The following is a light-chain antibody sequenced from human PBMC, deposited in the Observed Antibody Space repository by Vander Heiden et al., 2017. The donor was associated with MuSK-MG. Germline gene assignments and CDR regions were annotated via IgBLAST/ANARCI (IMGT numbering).Light chain of an antibody. CDR3: AAWDDILSGWV. CDR2: SNN. Sequence: QSVLTQPPSASGTPGQRVTIPCSGSSSNIGSDCVYWYQQLPGTAPKLLIYSNNQRPSGVPDRFSGSKSGTSASLAISGLRSEDEADYYCAAWDDILSGWVFGGGTKLTVL. V-gene: IGLV1-47*02. CDR1: SSNIGSDC. J-gene: IGLJ3*02.